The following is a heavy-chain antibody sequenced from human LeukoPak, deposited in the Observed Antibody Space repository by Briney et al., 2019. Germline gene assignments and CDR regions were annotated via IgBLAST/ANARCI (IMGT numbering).Heavy chain of an antibody. CDR3: ARDKGYFDY. CDR1: GFTFSSSW. CDR2: IKQDGSEK. V-gene: IGHV3-7*01. Sequence: GGSLRLSCAASGFTFSSSWMSWVRQAPGKGLEWVANIKQDGSEKHYVDSVKGRFTISRDNAKNSLYLQMNSLRAEDTAVYYCARDKGYFDYWGQGTLVTVSS. J-gene: IGHJ4*02.